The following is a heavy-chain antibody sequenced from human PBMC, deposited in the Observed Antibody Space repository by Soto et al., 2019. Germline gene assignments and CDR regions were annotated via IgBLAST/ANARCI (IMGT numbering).Heavy chain of an antibody. CDR1: GISFSRYV. CDR2: INSDGSST. Sequence: SXRRSCDSAGISFSRYVVHGVRQAPGKGLVWVSRINSDGSSTNYADCVKGRFTISRDNAKNTLYLQMNSLRVEDTAVYYCTRVGGSTWHWGQGTLVSVSS. D-gene: IGHD1-26*01. CDR3: TRVGGSTWH. J-gene: IGHJ4*02. V-gene: IGHV3-74*01.